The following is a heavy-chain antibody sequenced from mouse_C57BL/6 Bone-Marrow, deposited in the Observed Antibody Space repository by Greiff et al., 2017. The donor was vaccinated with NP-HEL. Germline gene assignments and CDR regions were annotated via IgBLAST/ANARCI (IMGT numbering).Heavy chain of an antibody. CDR3: ARRGYYGSSYRYWYFDV. CDR1: GYTFTTYP. Sequence: VQLQESGAELVKPGASVKMSCKASGYTFTTYPIEWMKQNHGKSLEWIGNFHPYNDDTKYNEKFKGKATLTVEKSSSTVYLELSRLTSDDSAVYYCARRGYYGSSYRYWYFDVWGTGTTVTVSS. J-gene: IGHJ1*03. V-gene: IGHV1-47*01. CDR2: FHPYNDDT. D-gene: IGHD1-1*01.